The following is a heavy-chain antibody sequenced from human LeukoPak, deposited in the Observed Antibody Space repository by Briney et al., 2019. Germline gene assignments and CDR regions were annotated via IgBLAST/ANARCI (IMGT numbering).Heavy chain of an antibody. CDR1: GGSISSYY. Sequence: SETLSLTCTVSGGSISSYYWSWIRQPPGKGLEWIGYIYYSGSTNYNPSLKSRVTISVDTSKNQFSLKLSSVTAADTAVYYCELIGADFDYWGQGTLVTVSS. V-gene: IGHV4-59*08. CDR3: ELIGADFDY. CDR2: IYYSGST. J-gene: IGHJ4*02. D-gene: IGHD3-10*01.